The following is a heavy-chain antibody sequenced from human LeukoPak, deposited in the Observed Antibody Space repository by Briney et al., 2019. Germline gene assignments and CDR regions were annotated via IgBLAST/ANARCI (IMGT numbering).Heavy chain of an antibody. CDR3: ARGIDTAMVTWEKDYYDSSGYHYFDY. CDR2: INPTGGST. V-gene: IGHV1-46*01. CDR1: GYTFPSYF. Sequence: GASVKVSCKASGYTFPSYFMHWVRQAPGQGLEWMGIINPTGGSTTYAQKFQGRVTMTRDTSTSTVYMELSSLRSDDTAVYYCARGIDTAMVTWEKDYYDSSGYHYFDYWGQGTLVTVSS. D-gene: IGHD3-22*01. J-gene: IGHJ4*02.